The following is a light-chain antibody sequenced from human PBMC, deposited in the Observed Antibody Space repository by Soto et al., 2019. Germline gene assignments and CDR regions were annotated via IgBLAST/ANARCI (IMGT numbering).Light chain of an antibody. J-gene: IGKJ1*01. V-gene: IGKV3-11*01. CDR1: QGVSSY. CDR3: QQRSNWPLTWT. Sequence: EIVLTQSPATLSLSPGERATLSCRASQGVSSYLAWYQQKPGQAPRLLIYDASNRATGIPARFSGSGSGTDFTLTISSLEPEDFAVYYCQQRSNWPLTWTFGQGTKV. CDR2: DAS.